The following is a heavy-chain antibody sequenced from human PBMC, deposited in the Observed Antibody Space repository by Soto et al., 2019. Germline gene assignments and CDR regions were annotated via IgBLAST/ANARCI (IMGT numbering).Heavy chain of an antibody. J-gene: IGHJ5*02. CDR3: ARDEYSGSFRWFDP. V-gene: IGHV1-69*13. CDR2: IIPIFGTA. Sequence: ASVKVSCKASGGTFSSYAISWVRQAPGQGLEWMGGIIPIFGTANYAQKFQGRVTITADESTSTAYMELSSLRSEDTAVYYCARDEYSGSFRWFDPWGQGTLVTVSS. D-gene: IGHD1-26*01. CDR1: GGTFSSYA.